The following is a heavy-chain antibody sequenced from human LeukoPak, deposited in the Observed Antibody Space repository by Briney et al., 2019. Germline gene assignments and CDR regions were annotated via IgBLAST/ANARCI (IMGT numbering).Heavy chain of an antibody. J-gene: IGHJ4*02. D-gene: IGHD6-6*01. V-gene: IGHV3-33*06. CDR2: IWYDGSNT. CDR3: AKDFSLEQLVSSIFDY. Sequence: GRSLRLSCAASGFTFSDYGMHWLRQAPGKGLEWVAVIWYDGSNTYFADSVKGRFTISRDNSKNTSYLQMNSLRAEDTAVYYCAKDFSLEQLVSSIFDYWGQGTLVTVSS. CDR1: GFTFSDYG.